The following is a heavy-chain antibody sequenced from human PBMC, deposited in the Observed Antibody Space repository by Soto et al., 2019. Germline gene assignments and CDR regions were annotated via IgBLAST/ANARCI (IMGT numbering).Heavy chain of an antibody. CDR1: GYMFTGYY. CDR2: INPKSGGT. D-gene: IGHD3-22*01. CDR3: ATDRVAFDM. Sequence: ASVKVSCKASGYMFTGYYIHWVRQAPGQGVEWMGWINPKSGGTKYAEKFQGRVSMTGDTSITTAYLALSSLTSDDTAVYYCATDRVAFDMWGQGAKVTVSS. J-gene: IGHJ3*02. V-gene: IGHV1-2*02.